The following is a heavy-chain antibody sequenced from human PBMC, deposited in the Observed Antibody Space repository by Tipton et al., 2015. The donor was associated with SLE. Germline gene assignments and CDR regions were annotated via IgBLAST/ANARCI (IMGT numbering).Heavy chain of an antibody. CDR2: ILYNGVT. CDR1: GASVGHSSYY. CDR3: ARYTVGTMEDP. J-gene: IGHJ5*02. Sequence: TLSLTCTVSGASVGHSSYYWGWIRQPPGKGLEWIGSILYNGVTSYNPSLKSRITISLDTSKNQFSLKLTSMTAADTAVSYCARYTVGTMEDPWGQGILVTVSS. V-gene: IGHV4-39*07. D-gene: IGHD4-11*01.